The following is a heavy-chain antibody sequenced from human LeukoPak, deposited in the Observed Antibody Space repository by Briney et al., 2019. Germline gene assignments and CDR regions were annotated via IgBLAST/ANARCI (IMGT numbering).Heavy chain of an antibody. CDR1: GYSFTSYW. CDR3: ARHFPPYDYGDYVESIDY. Sequence: GESLKISCKGSGYSFTSYWIGWVRQMPGKGLEWMGIIYPGDSDTRYSPSFQGQVTISADKSISTAYLQWSSLKASDTAMYYCARHFPPYDYGDYVESIDYWGQGTLVTVSS. D-gene: IGHD4-17*01. CDR2: IYPGDSDT. V-gene: IGHV5-51*01. J-gene: IGHJ4*02.